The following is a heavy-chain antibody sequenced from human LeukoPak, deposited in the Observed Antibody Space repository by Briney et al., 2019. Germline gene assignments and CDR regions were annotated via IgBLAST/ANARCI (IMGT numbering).Heavy chain of an antibody. D-gene: IGHD2-21*02. CDR3: AKGRTLVVVTTPSDY. J-gene: IGHJ4*02. Sequence: GGSLRLSCAASGFTFSSYAMSWVRQAPGKGLERVSAISGSGGSTYYADSVKGRFTISRDNSKNTLYLQMNSLRAEDTAVYYCAKGRTLVVVTTPSDYWGQGTLVTVSS. V-gene: IGHV3-23*01. CDR1: GFTFSSYA. CDR2: ISGSGGST.